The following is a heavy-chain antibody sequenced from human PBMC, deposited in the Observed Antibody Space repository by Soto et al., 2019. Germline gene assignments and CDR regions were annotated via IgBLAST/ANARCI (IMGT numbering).Heavy chain of an antibody. D-gene: IGHD4-17*01. J-gene: IGHJ3*02. CDR3: ARDKGIDYGRAFDI. CDR2: INYSGST. V-gene: IGHV4-34*01. CDR1: GGSFIGDY. Sequence: PSETLSLTCAVYGGSFIGDYWSWIRQPPGKGLEWIGEINYSGSTNYNPSLKSRVTISVDKSKNQFSLKLSSVTAADTAVYYCARDKGIDYGRAFDIWGQGTMVTVSS.